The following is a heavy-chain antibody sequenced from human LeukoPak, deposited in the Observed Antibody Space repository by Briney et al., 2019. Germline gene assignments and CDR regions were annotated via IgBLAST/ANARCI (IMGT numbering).Heavy chain of an antibody. J-gene: IGHJ4*02. V-gene: IGHV3-30*18. CDR1: GFTFFSYG. CDR2: ISYDGSNK. D-gene: IGHD1-26*01. Sequence: PGGSLRLSCAASGFTFFSYGMHWVRQAPGKGLEWVAGISYDGSNKYYVDSVKGRFTISRDNSKNTLYLEMISLRIGDTAVYYCAKGPVSGSRSPLDYWGQGTLVTVS. CDR3: AKGPVSGSRSPLDY.